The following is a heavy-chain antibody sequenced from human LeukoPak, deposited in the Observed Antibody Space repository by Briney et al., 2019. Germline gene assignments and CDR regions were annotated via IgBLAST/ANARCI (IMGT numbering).Heavy chain of an antibody. CDR3: ARDRVVVTPDYYYYYMDV. CDR1: GGSISSHY. Sequence: SSETLSLTCTVSGGSISSHYWSWIRQPPGKGLEWIGYIYYSGSTNYNPSLKSRVTISVDTSKNQFSLKLSSVTAADTAVYYCARDRVVVTPDYYYYYMDVWGKGTTVTVSS. J-gene: IGHJ6*03. D-gene: IGHD4-23*01. CDR2: IYYSGST. V-gene: IGHV4-59*11.